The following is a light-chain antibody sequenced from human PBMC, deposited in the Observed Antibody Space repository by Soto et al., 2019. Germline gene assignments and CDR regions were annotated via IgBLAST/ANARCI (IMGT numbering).Light chain of an antibody. V-gene: IGKV2D-29*01. Sequence: LGQPASISCRSSQSLVYSDGNTYLYWYLQKPGQPPQLVIYEVSNRFSGVPDRFSGSGSGTDLTMKISRVEAEDVGVYYCMQSIQLPLTFGGGTKVDIK. CDR1: QSLVYSDGNTY. J-gene: IGKJ4*01. CDR2: EVS. CDR3: MQSIQLPLT.